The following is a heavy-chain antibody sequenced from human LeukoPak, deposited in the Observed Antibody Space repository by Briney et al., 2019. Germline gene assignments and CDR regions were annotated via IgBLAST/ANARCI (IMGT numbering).Heavy chain of an antibody. V-gene: IGHV4-59*01. CDR1: GGSISSYY. Sequence: SETLSLTCTVSGGSISSYYWSWIRQPPGKGLEWIRYIYYSGSTNYNPSLKSRVTISVDTSKNQFSLKLSSVTAADTAVYYCARDTYDSSGYYHDYWGQGTLVTVSS. CDR2: IYYSGST. CDR3: ARDTYDSSGYYHDY. D-gene: IGHD3-22*01. J-gene: IGHJ4*02.